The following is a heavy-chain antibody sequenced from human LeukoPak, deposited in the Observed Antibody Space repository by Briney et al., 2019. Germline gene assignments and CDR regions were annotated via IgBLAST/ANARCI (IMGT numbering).Heavy chain of an antibody. CDR3: ARHRRVWGYYYDSSGYSNTYYFDY. CDR2: IYYSGST. D-gene: IGHD3-22*01. J-gene: IGHJ4*02. Sequence: SETLSLTCTVSGGSISSSSYYWGWIRQPPGKGLEWIGSIYYSGSTYYNPSLKSRVTISVDTSKNQFSLKLSSVTAADTAVYYCARHRRVWGYYYDSSGYSNTYYFDYWGQGTLVTVSS. V-gene: IGHV4-39*01. CDR1: GGSISSSSYY.